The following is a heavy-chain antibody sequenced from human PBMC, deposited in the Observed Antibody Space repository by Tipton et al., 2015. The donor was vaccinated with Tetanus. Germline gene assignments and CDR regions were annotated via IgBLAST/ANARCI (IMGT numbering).Heavy chain of an antibody. D-gene: IGHD3-10*01. J-gene: IGHJ6*02. V-gene: IGHV4-39*07. Sequence: LRLSCTVSGGSLTSGSFYWDWIRQPPGKGLEWIGEINYDGSTNYSPSLKSRVTLSLDTTKKQVSLKLSSVTAADTAVYYCARGDYYGSGTYDVWGQGTTVTVPS. CDR3: ARGDYYGSGTYDV. CDR2: INYDGST. CDR1: GGSLTSGSFY.